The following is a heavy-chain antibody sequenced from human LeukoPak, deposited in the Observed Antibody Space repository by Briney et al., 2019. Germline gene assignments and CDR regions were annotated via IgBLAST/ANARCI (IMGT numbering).Heavy chain of an antibody. CDR1: GFTFSSYS. CDR3: ALGEPRLPFDY. V-gene: IGHV3-21*01. D-gene: IGHD1-26*01. CDR2: ISSSSSYI. J-gene: IGHJ4*02. Sequence: GGSLRLSCAASGFTFSSYSMNWVRQAPGKGLEWVSSISSSSSYIYYADSVKGRFTISRDNSKNTLYLQMNSLRAEDTAVYYCALGEPRLPFDYWGQGTLVTVSS.